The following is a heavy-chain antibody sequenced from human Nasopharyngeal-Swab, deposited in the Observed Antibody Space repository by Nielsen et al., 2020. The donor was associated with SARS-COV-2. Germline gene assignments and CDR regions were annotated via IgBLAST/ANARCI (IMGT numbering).Heavy chain of an antibody. CDR2: ISAFNGHT. Sequence: WVRQAPGQELEWMGWISAFNGHTNYAQKFQGRVTMTTDTYTSTAYMELRTLRSDDTAVYYCARGDSESYSAYWGQGTLVTVSS. CDR3: ARGDSESYSAY. D-gene: IGHD1-26*01. V-gene: IGHV1-18*01. J-gene: IGHJ4*02.